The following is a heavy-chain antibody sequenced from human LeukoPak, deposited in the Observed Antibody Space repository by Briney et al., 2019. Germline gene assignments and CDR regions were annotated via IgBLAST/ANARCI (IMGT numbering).Heavy chain of an antibody. Sequence: GASVKVSCKASGYTFTSYDINWVRQATGQGLEWMGWMNPNSGNTGYAQKFQGRVTMTRNTSISTAYMELSSLRSEDTAVYYCARRTGWFGELYHYYYMDVLGKGTTVTVSS. CDR3: ARRTGWFGELYHYYYMDV. V-gene: IGHV1-8*01. CDR2: MNPNSGNT. J-gene: IGHJ6*03. CDR1: GYTFTSYD. D-gene: IGHD3-10*01.